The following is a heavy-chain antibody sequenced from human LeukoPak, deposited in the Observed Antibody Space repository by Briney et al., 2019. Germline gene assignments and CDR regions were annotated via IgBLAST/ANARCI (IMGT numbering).Heavy chain of an antibody. J-gene: IGHJ4*02. CDR2: MYYSGST. CDR1: GGFISSSNFY. D-gene: IGHD2-2*02. Sequence: PSETLSLTCSGGFISSSNFYWGWIRQPPGKGLEFIGSMYYSGSTNYNPSLKSRVTISVDTSKNQFSLKLSSVTAADTAVYYCASRPCPDIVVVPAAIGYYFDYWGQGTLVTVSS. CDR3: ASRPCPDIVVVPAAIGYYFDY. V-gene: IGHV4-39*07.